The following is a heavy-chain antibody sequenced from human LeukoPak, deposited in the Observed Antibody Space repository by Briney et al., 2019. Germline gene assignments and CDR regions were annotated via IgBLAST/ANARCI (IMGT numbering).Heavy chain of an antibody. CDR3: ARAQGAAMVHDAFDI. D-gene: IGHD5-18*01. V-gene: IGHV3-66*01. CDR1: GFTVSSNY. J-gene: IGHJ3*02. Sequence: GGSLRLSCAASGFTVSSNYMSWARQAPGKGLGWVSVIYSGGSTYYADSVKGRFTISRDNSKNTLYLQMNSLRAEDTAVYYCARAQGAAMVHDAFDIWGQGTMVTVSS. CDR2: IYSGGST.